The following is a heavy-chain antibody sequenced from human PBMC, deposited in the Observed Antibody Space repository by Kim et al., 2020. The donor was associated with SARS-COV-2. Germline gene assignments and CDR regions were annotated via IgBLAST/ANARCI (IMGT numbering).Heavy chain of an antibody. D-gene: IGHD2-2*03. J-gene: IGHJ4*02. CDR3: ARDGYCSSTSCYPFDY. V-gene: IGHV1-46*01. Sequence: KCQGRVTMTRDTSTSTVYMELSSLRSEDTAVYYCARDGYCSSTSCYPFDYWGQGTLVTVSS.